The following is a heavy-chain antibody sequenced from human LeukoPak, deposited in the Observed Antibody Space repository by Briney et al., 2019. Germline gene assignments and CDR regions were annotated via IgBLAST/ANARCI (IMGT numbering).Heavy chain of an antibody. CDR1: GGSISSGSYY. J-gene: IGHJ6*03. CDR2: IYTSGST. CDR3: ARDPDYSTDYYYYMDV. D-gene: IGHD4-11*01. Sequence: PSETLSPTCTVSGGSISSGSYYWSWIRQPAGKGLEWIGRIYTSGSTNYNPSLKSRVTISVDTSKNQFSLKLSSVTAADTAVYYCARDPDYSTDYYYYMDVWGKGTTVTVSS. V-gene: IGHV4-61*02.